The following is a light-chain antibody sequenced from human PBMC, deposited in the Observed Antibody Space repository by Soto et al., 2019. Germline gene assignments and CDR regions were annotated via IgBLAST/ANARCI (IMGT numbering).Light chain of an antibody. Sequence: QSVLTQPPSASGTPGQTIAISCSGGSSNIGSHTVNWYQQLPGTAPRLLIYSNTQRPSGVPDRFSGSKSGTSASLAISGLQSEYEGDCYCAAWDDSLNGVVFGGGTKLTVL. V-gene: IGLV1-44*01. CDR3: AAWDDSLNGVV. CDR2: SNT. CDR1: SSNIGSHT. J-gene: IGLJ3*02.